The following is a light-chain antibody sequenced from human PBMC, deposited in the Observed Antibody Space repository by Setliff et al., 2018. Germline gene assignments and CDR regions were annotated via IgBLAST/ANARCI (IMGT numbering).Light chain of an antibody. CDR2: EVS. CDR3: QSYGGSLSGYV. V-gene: IGLV2-8*01. J-gene: IGLJ1*01. CDR1: SSDVGGINH. Sequence: QSALTQPPSASGSPGQSVTISCTRTSSDVGGINHVSWYQQHPGKAPRLMIFEVSKRPSGVPDRFSGSKSGNTASLTVSGLQAEDEADYYCQSYGGSLSGYVFGTGTKGTVL.